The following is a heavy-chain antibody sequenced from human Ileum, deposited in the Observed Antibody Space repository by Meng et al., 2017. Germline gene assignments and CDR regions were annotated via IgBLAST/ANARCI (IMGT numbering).Heavy chain of an antibody. D-gene: IGHD1-7*01. CDR1: GYSFTGYY. CDR3: ASRNYNCDDYFEY. J-gene: IGHJ4*02. CDR2: INSNSGGT. V-gene: IGHV1-2*06. Sequence: QVHVVQSGAEVKKPGASVKVSCKPSGYSFTGYYMHWVRQAPGQGLEWMGRINSNSGGTNYAQKFKGRVTLTRDISTVYMELSSLRSDDTAVYYCASRNYNCDDYFEYWGQGTLVTVSS.